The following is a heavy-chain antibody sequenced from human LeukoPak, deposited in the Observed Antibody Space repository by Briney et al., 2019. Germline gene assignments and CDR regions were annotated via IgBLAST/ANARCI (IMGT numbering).Heavy chain of an antibody. D-gene: IGHD3-10*01. CDR1: GFTFRSYG. CDR3: AKDKSMVRKLDY. CDR2: IQSDGGNK. J-gene: IGHJ4*02. V-gene: IGHV3-30*02. Sequence: PGGSLRLSCTASGFTFRSYGMHWVRQAPGKGLEWLAFIQSDGGNKYYADSVKGRFTISRDNSKNTLFLQMNSLRGEDTAVYYCAKDKSMVRKLDYWAQGTLVTVSS.